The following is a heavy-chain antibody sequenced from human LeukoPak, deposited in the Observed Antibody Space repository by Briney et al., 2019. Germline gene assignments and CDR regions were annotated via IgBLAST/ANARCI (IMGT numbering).Heavy chain of an antibody. V-gene: IGHV3-30*18. D-gene: IGHD1-7*01. Sequence: GRSLRLSCAASGFTFSIYGMHWVRQAPGKGLEWVAVISYDGSNKYYADSVKGRFTISRDNSKNTLFLQMNSLRTDDTAVYYCAKGISELRTFDYWGQGTLVTVSS. CDR1: GFTFSIYG. J-gene: IGHJ4*02. CDR2: ISYDGSNK. CDR3: AKGISELRTFDY.